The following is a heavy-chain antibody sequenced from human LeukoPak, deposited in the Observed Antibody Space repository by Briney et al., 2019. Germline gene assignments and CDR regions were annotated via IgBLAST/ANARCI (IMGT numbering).Heavy chain of an antibody. CDR1: GFTFNSYW. CDR2: INSDGSNT. CDR3: ANDYGSGSLFEY. J-gene: IGHJ4*02. D-gene: IGHD3-10*01. V-gene: IGHV3-74*01. Sequence: PGGSLRLSCAASGFTFNSYWMHWVRQAPGPALVWVSRINSDGSNTHYADSVKGRFTISRDNAKNTLYLHMTSLRAEDTAVYYCANDYGSGSLFEYWGQGTLVTVSS.